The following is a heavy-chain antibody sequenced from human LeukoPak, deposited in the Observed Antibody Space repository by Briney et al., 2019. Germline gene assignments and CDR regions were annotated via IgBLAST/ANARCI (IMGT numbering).Heavy chain of an antibody. D-gene: IGHD2-15*01. CDR1: GYTFTTYW. CDR3: ARQGSNDAFDI. J-gene: IGHJ3*02. CDR2: IYPGDSDT. V-gene: IGHV5-51*01. Sequence: GESLKISCKGSGYTFTTYWIGWVRQMPGKGLEWMGIIYPGDSDTRYSPSFQGQVTMSVDKSISTAYLQWSSLKASDTAMYYCARQGSNDAFDIWGQGTMVTVSS.